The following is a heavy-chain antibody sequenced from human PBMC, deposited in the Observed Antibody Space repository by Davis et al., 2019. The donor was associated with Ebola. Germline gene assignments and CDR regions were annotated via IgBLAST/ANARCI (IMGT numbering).Heavy chain of an antibody. CDR3: ARAVGYTSGWYYWYFDL. V-gene: IGHV4-61*09. D-gene: IGHD6-19*01. CDR1: GDSISSGSYY. J-gene: IGHJ2*01. CDR2: IYTRGTT. Sequence: SETLSLTCTVSGDSISSGSYYWSWIRQPAGKGLEWIGHIYTRGTTNYNPSLKSRVTISADASKNQFSLKLTSVTAADTAVYYCARAVGYTSGWYYWYFDLWGRGSLVTVSS.